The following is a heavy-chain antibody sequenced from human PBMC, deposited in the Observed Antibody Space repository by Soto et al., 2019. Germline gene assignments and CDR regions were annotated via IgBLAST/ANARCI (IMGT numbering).Heavy chain of an antibody. CDR2: MNPNSGNT. V-gene: IGHV1-8*01. CDR1: GYTFTSYD. J-gene: IGHJ5*02. D-gene: IGHD3-10*01. Sequence: ASVKVSCKASGYTFTSYDINWVRQATGQGLEWMGWMNPNSGNTGYAQKFQGRVTMTRITSISTAYMELSSLRSEDTAVYYCARVDTMAHWFDPWGQGTLVTVSS. CDR3: ARVDTMAHWFDP.